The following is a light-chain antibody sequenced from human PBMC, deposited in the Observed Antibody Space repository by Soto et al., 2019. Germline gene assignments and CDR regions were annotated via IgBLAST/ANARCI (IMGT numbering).Light chain of an antibody. CDR2: AAS. J-gene: IGKJ1*01. CDR3: QQLNTYPWT. Sequence: IQLTQSPSSLAASVGDRVSITCRASQGIDNNLAWYQQRPGRAPTLLIYAASTPQSGVPSRFSGRGSGTDFTLTIRSLQPEDFATYYCQQLNTYPWTFGQGTKVEVK. CDR1: QGIDNN. V-gene: IGKV1-9*01.